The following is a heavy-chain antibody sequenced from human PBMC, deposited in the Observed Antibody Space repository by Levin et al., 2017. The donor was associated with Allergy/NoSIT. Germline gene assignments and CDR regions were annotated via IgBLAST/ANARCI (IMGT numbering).Heavy chain of an antibody. CDR2: IIPILGIA. V-gene: IGHV1-69*04. CDR1: GGTFSSYA. J-gene: IGHJ4*02. D-gene: IGHD3-10*01. Sequence: KISCKASGGTFSSYAISWVRQAPGQGLEWMGRIIPILGIANYAQKFQGRVTITADKSTSTAYMELSSLRSEDTAVYYCARDTGIWFGELLGYWGQGTLVTVSS. CDR3: ARDTGIWFGELLGY.